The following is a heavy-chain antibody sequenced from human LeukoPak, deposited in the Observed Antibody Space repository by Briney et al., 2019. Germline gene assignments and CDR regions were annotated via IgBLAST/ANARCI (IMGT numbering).Heavy chain of an antibody. CDR1: GFTFSSYA. CDR3: AKTRYYYYYYGMDV. V-gene: IGHV3-30*04. Sequence: GGSLRLSCAASGFTFSSYAMHWVRQAPGKGLEWVAVISYDGSNKYYADSVKGRFTISRDNSKNTLYLQMNSLRAEDTAVYYCAKTRYYYYYYGMDVWGQGTTVTVSS. CDR2: ISYDGSNK. J-gene: IGHJ6*02.